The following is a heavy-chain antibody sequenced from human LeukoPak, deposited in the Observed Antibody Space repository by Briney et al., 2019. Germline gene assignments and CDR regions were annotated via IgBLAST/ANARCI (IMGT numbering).Heavy chain of an antibody. CDR1: GFTVSSNY. D-gene: IGHD5-18*01. V-gene: IGHV3-53*01. J-gene: IGHJ5*02. CDR2: IYSGGST. Sequence: GGSLRLSCAASGFTVSSNYMSWVRQAPRKGLEWVSVIYSGGSTYYADSVKGRFTISRDNSKNTLYLQMNSLRAEDTAVYYCARDPPRDTAMVSTWGQGTLVTVSS. CDR3: ARDPPRDTAMVST.